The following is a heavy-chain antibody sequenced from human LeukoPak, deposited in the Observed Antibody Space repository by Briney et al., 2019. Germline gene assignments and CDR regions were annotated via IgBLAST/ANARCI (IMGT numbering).Heavy chain of an antibody. CDR1: GSTFSSYG. V-gene: IGHV3-33*01. Sequence: GRSLRLSCAASGSTFSSYGMHWVRQAPGKGLEWVAVIWYGGSNKYYADSVKGRFTISRDNSKNTLYLQMNSLRAEDTAVYYCARGGYYYDSSGYYRFDYWGQGTLVTVSS. CDR2: IWYGGSNK. D-gene: IGHD3-22*01. CDR3: ARGGYYYDSSGYYRFDY. J-gene: IGHJ4*02.